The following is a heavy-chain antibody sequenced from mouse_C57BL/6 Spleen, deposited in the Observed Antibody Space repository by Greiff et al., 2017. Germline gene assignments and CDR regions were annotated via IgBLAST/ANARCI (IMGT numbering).Heavy chain of an antibody. V-gene: IGHV5-17*01. Sequence: EVKLVESGGGLVKPGGSLKLSCAASGFTFSDYGMHWVRQAPEKGLEWVAYISSGSSTIYYADTVKGRFTISRDNAKNTLFLQMTSLRSEDTAMYYSARKGLSGLEYWGQGTSVTVSS. CDR3: ARKGLSGLEY. CDR1: GFTFSDYG. D-gene: IGHD1-3*01. CDR2: ISSGSSTI. J-gene: IGHJ4*01.